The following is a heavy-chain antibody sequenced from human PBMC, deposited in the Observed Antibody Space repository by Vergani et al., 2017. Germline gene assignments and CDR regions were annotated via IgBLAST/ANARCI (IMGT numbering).Heavy chain of an antibody. Sequence: EVQLLQSGGGVIQPGGSVRLSCAASGFTFSACPMTWVRQAPGKGLEWVSAISGSGGSTYYADSVKGRFTISRDNSKNTLYLQMNSLRAEDTAVYYCAKPLWFGELLACFDYWGQGTLVTVSS. CDR3: AKPLWFGELLACFDY. D-gene: IGHD3-10*01. J-gene: IGHJ4*02. CDR1: GFTFSACP. CDR2: ISGSGGST. V-gene: IGHV3-23*01.